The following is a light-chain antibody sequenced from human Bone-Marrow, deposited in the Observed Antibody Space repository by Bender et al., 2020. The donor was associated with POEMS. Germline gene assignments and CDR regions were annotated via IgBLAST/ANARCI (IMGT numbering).Light chain of an antibody. Sequence: QSALTQPASVSGSPGQSISISCTGTSIDVGLYDYVAWYQQHPGKAPKLLIYDGSNQPSGCSNRFSGSKSGNTASLTISGLQAEDDSDYYCCSYAGSGIPFVGGTKLTVL. CDR1: SIDVGLYDY. CDR3: CSYAGSGIP. J-gene: IGLJ2*01. V-gene: IGLV2-14*03. CDR2: DGS.